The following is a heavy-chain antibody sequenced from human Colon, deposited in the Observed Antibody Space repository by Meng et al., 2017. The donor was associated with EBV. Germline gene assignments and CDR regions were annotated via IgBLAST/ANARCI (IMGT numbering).Heavy chain of an antibody. D-gene: IGHD3-9*01. J-gene: IGHJ4*02. CDR2: VSHPGSA. CDR3: ARVPTTGYKDH. Sequence: QLGVGPLKPSESLSLTCTVNGGSFSGYVWSWVRQPPGKGMEWIGEVSHPGSANYNPSLKSRVTISVDASEKQFSLRLTSVTAADSAVYYCARVPTTGYKDHWGQGTLVTVSS. V-gene: IGHV4-34*01. CDR1: GGSFSGYV.